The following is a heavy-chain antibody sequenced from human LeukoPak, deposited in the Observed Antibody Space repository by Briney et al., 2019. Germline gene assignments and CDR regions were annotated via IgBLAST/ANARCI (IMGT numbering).Heavy chain of an antibody. J-gene: IGHJ4*02. V-gene: IGHV4-59*05. CDR1: GFTVSSNY. Sequence: GSLRLSCAASGFTVSSNYMSWVRQAPGKGLEWIGSIYYSGSTYYNPSLKSRVTISVDTSKNQFSLKLSSVTAADTAVYYCARSSSSWALFDYWGQGTLVTVSS. CDR2: IYYSGST. D-gene: IGHD6-13*01. CDR3: ARSSSSWALFDY.